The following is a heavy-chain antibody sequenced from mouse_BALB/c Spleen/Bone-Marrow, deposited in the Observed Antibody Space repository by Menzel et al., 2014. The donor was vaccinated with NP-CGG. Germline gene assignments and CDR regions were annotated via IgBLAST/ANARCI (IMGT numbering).Heavy chain of an antibody. J-gene: IGHJ3*01. CDR1: GFTFSSYA. CDR3: VRGELRGAWFAY. Sequence: EVKLMESGGGLVRPGGSLKVSCAASGFTFSSYAMSWVRQTPEKRLEWVATISSGVSYSYCSDSVKGRFTMSRDNVKNTLCLQMSSLRSEDTAMYYCVRGELRGAWFAYWGQGTLVTVSA. V-gene: IGHV5-9-1*01. D-gene: IGHD2-12*01. CDR2: ISSGVSYS.